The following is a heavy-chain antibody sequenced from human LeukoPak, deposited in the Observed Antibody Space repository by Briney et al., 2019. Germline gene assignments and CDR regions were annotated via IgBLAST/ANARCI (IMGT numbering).Heavy chain of an antibody. CDR2: FYVGGAT. V-gene: IGHV3-53*01. Sequence: SGGSLRLSCAVSGFSVTNNYMSWVRQAPGKGLEWVSVFYVGGATYYADSVKGRFTISRDNDKNTLYLQMNSLRAEDTAVYYCTRGQYSYGPFDYWGQGTLVTVSS. CDR3: TRGQYSYGPFDY. D-gene: IGHD5-18*01. J-gene: IGHJ4*02. CDR1: GFSVTNNY.